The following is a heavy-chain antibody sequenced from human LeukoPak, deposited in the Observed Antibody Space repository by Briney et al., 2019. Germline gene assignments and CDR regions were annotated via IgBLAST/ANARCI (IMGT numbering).Heavy chain of an antibody. CDR2: IYPGDSDT. CDR1: GYSFTSYW. V-gene: IGHV5-51*01. D-gene: IGHD1-26*01. CDR3: ARARKIVEALRHWYFDL. J-gene: IGHJ2*01. Sequence: GESLQISCKGSGYSFTSYWIGWVRQMPGKGLEWMGIIYPGDSDTRYSPSFQGQVPISPDNSISTAYLQCTSLKASDTAMYYCARARKIVEALRHWYFDLWARGTLVTVSS.